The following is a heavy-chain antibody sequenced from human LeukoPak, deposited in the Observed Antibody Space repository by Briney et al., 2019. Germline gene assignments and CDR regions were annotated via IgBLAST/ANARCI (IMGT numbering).Heavy chain of an antibody. D-gene: IGHD3-10*01. CDR1: GYTFTSYD. J-gene: IGHJ4*02. Sequence: ASVKVSCKASGYTFTSYDINWVRQATGQGLEWMGWMNPNSGNTGYAQKFQGRVTMTRNTSISTAYMELSSLRSEDTAVYYCARVRSSQYYYGSGSPPHFDYWGQGTLVTVSS. CDR2: MNPNSGNT. CDR3: ARVRSSQYYYGSGSPPHFDY. V-gene: IGHV1-8*01.